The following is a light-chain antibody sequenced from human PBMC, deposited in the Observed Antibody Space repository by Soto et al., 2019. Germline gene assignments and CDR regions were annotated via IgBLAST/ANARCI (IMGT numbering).Light chain of an antibody. V-gene: IGLV1-44*01. CDR1: SSSIGGNT. J-gene: IGLJ1*01. CDR2: GDD. CDR3: AAWDDSLNGPSYV. Sequence: QSVLTQPPSASGTPGQRVTISCSGSSSSIGGNTVNWYQQLPGTAPKLLIYGDDQRPSGVPARFSGSKSGTSASLAISGLQSEDGADYYCAAWDDSLNGPSYVFGTGTKLTVL.